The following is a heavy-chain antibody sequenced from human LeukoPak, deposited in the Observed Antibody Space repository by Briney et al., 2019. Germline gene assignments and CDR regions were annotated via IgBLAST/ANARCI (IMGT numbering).Heavy chain of an antibody. CDR2: IIPIFGTA. V-gene: IGHV1-69*13. Sequence: GASVKVSCKASGGTFISYAISWVRQAPGQGLEWMGGIIPIFGTANYAQKFQGRVTITADESTSTAYMELSSLRSEDTAVYYCARDIRKELMVYAGWFDPWGQGTLVTVSS. CDR3: ARDIRKELMVYAGWFDP. D-gene: IGHD2-8*01. CDR1: GGTFISYA. J-gene: IGHJ5*02.